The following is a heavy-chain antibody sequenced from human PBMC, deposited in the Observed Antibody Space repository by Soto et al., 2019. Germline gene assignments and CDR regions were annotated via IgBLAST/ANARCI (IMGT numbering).Heavy chain of an antibody. D-gene: IGHD3-10*01. Sequence: QVQLVQSGAEVKKPGSSVKVTCKASGGTFSSYAISWVRQAPGQGLEWMGGIIPIFGTANYAQKFQGRVTITADKSTSTAYMELSSLRSEDTAVYYCARTGLMVRRVQYNWFDPWGQGTLVTVSS. CDR1: GGTFSSYA. J-gene: IGHJ5*02. V-gene: IGHV1-69*06. CDR3: ARTGLMVRRVQYNWFDP. CDR2: IIPIFGTA.